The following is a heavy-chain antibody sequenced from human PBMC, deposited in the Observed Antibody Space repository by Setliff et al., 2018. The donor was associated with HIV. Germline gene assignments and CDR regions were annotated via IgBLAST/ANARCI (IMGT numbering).Heavy chain of an antibody. V-gene: IGHV4-39*01. Sequence: SETLSLTCTVSGGSISSSSYYWGWIRQPPGKGLEWIGSICYSGSTYYNPSLKSRVTISVDTSKNQFSLKLSSVTAADTAVYYCARTPEELRYFDYWGQGTLVTVSS. J-gene: IGHJ4*02. D-gene: IGHD1-7*01. CDR3: ARTPEELRYFDY. CDR2: ICYSGST. CDR1: GGSISSSSYY.